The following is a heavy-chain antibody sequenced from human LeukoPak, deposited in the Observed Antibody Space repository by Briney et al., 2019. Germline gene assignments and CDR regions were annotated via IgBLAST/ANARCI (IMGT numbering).Heavy chain of an antibody. J-gene: IGHJ3*02. CDR3: ARVGSYAFDI. CDR1: GGSIGSYY. Sequence: SETLSLTCTVSGGSIGSYYWSWIRQPPGRGLEWIGDIHYSGSINSNPSLKRRVTISVDTCKNQFSLRLSSVTAADTAVYYCARVGSYAFDIWGQGTMVTVSS. V-gene: IGHV4-59*01. CDR2: IHYSGSI.